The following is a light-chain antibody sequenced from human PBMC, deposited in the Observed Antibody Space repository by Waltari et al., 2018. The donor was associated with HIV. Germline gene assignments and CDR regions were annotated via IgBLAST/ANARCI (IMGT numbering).Light chain of an antibody. Sequence: DIVMTQSPLSLPVTPGEPASISCRSSQSLLHSNGYNYLDWYLQKPGQSPQFLIYLGSNRDSGVPDRFSGSGSGTDFTLKISRVEAEDVGVYYCMQALQTPLFTFGPGTKVDIK. J-gene: IGKJ3*01. CDR1: QSLLHSNGYNY. CDR2: LGS. V-gene: IGKV2-28*01. CDR3: MQALQTPLFT.